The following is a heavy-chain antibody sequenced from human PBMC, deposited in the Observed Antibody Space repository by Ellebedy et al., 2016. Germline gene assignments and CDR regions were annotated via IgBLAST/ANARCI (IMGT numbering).Heavy chain of an antibody. Sequence: ASVKVSCKASGYTFTRYAMHWVRQAPGQRLEWMGWISAYNGNTNYAQKLQGRVTMTTDTSTSTAYMELRSLRSDDTAVYYCAREFSALWFGESLSGMDVWGQGTTVTVSS. J-gene: IGHJ6*02. CDR3: AREFSALWFGESLSGMDV. D-gene: IGHD3-10*01. CDR1: GYTFTRYA. CDR2: ISAYNGNT. V-gene: IGHV1-18*01.